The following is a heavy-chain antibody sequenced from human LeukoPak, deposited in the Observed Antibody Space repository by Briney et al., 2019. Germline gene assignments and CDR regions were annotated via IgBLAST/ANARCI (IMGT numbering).Heavy chain of an antibody. CDR3: ARGDPGYYYMDV. D-gene: IGHD2-21*02. J-gene: IGHJ6*03. CDR1: GGSISSGGYY. V-gene: IGHV4-30-2*01. Sequence: TTSQTLSLTCTVSGGSISSGGYYWSWIRQPPGKGLEWIGYIYHSGSTYYNPSLKSRVTISVDRSKNQFSLKLSSVTAADTAVYYCARGDPGYYYMDVWGKGTTVTVSS. CDR2: IYHSGST.